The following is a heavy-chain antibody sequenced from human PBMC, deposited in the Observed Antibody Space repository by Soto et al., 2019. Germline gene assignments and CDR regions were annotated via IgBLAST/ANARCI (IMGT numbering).Heavy chain of an antibody. Sequence: QVQLVQSGAEVKKPGSSVKVSCKASGGTFSSYAISWVRQAPGQGLEWMGGIIPIFGTANYAQKFQGRVTSPADESTSTPYMELSSLRSEDTAVYYCARAGLVLYRWFDPWGQGTLVTVSS. V-gene: IGHV1-69*12. D-gene: IGHD6-13*01. CDR2: IIPIFGTA. CDR3: ARAGLVLYRWFDP. J-gene: IGHJ5*02. CDR1: GGTFSSYA.